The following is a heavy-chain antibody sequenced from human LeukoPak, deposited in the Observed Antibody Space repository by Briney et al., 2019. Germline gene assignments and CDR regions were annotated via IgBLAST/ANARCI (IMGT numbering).Heavy chain of an antibody. V-gene: IGHV1-46*01. D-gene: IGHD6-13*01. CDR3: ARALSIAAAGRLGY. Sequence: ASVKVSCKASGYTFTSYYMHWVRQAPGQGLEWMGIINPSGGSTSYAQKFQGRVTMTRDTSISTAYMELSRLRSDDTAVYYCARALSIAAAGRLGYWGQGTLVTVSS. CDR1: GYTFTSYY. CDR2: INPSGGST. J-gene: IGHJ4*02.